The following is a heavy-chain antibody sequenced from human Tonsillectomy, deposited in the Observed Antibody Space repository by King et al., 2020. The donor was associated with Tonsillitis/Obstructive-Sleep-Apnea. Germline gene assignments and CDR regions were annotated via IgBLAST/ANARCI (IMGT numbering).Heavy chain of an antibody. Sequence: KLVQSGAEVKKPGASVKVSCKASGYTFTGYYMHWVRQAPGQGLEWMGWINPNSGGTKYAQKFQGWVTMTRDTSISTAYMELSRLRSDDTAVYYCARGEVVVASYYFDYWGQGTLVTVSS. J-gene: IGHJ4*02. CDR1: GYTFTGYY. V-gene: IGHV1-2*04. CDR2: INPNSGGT. D-gene: IGHD2-15*01. CDR3: ARGEVVVASYYFDY.